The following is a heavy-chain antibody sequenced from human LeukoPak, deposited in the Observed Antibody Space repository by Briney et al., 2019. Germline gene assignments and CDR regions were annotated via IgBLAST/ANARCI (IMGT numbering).Heavy chain of an antibody. CDR3: AVCSGGSCYNDAFDI. Sequence: ASVKVSCKASGYTFTSYDINWARQATGQGLEWMGWMNPNSGNTGYAQKFQGRVTMTRNTSISTAYMELSSLRSGDTAVYYCAVCSGGSCYNDAFDIWGQGTMVTVSS. D-gene: IGHD2-15*01. V-gene: IGHV1-8*01. J-gene: IGHJ3*02. CDR2: MNPNSGNT. CDR1: GYTFTSYD.